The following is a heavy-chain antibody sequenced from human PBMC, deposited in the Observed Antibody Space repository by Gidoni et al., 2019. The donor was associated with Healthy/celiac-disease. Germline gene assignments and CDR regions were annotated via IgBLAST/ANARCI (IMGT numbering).Heavy chain of an antibody. D-gene: IGHD1-26*01. J-gene: IGHJ4*02. V-gene: IGHV3-9*01. CDR2: IRWNSCSI. Sequence: EVQLVESGGGLVQPGRSLRLSCAASGFPFDDYAMHWVRQAPGKGLEWVSGIRWNSCSIGYADSVEGRFTSSRDNAKNSLYLQMNSLRAEDTALYYCAKGSGGVIVGATSPFDYWGQGTLVTVSA. CDR1: GFPFDDYA. CDR3: AKGSGGVIVGATSPFDY.